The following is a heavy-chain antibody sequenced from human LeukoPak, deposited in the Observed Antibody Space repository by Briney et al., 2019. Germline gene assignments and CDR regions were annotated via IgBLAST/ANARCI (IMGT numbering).Heavy chain of an antibody. CDR3: ATDGVALTKYYYDSSGYNY. Sequence: ASVKVSFTVSGYTLTELSMHWVRQAPGKGLEWMGGFDPEDGETIYAQKFQGRVTMTEDTSTDTAYMELSSLRSEDTAVYYCATDGVALTKYYYDSSGYNYWGQGTLVTVSS. CDR1: GYTLTELS. CDR2: FDPEDGET. V-gene: IGHV1-24*01. J-gene: IGHJ4*02. D-gene: IGHD3-22*01.